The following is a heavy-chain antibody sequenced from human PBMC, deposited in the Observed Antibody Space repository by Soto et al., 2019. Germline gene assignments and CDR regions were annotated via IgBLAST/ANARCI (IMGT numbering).Heavy chain of an antibody. J-gene: IGHJ6*02. CDR2: ISYDGSYK. CDR3: TKGSPPAKYYFYGMDV. V-gene: IGHV3-30*18. CDR1: GFTFSSFG. D-gene: IGHD2-2*01. Sequence: QVQLVESGGGVVQPGGSLRLSCSASGFTFSSFGLHWVRLAPGKGLEWISFISYDGSYKYYADSVKGRSTISRDNSNNTLYLQVSSLRPEDAAVYYCTKGSPPAKYYFYGMDVWGQGTTVAVS.